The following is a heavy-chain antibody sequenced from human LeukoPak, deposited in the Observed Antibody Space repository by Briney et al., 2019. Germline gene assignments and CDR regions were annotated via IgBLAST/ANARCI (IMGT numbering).Heavy chain of an antibody. J-gene: IGHJ4*02. V-gene: IGHV4-38-2*01. CDR1: GYSISSGYY. D-gene: IGHD6-19*01. CDR2: IYHSGST. Sequence: SETLSLTCAVSGYSISSGYYWGWIRQPPGKGLEWIGSIYHSGSTYYNPSLKSRVTISVDTSKNQLSLKLSSVTAADTAVYYCARVVRQQWLASFDYWGQGTLVTVSS. CDR3: ARVVRQQWLASFDY.